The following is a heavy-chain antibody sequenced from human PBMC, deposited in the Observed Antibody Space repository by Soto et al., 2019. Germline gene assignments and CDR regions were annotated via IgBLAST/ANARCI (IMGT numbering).Heavy chain of an antibody. CDR3: ARGVAGSGFDL. V-gene: IGHV6-1*01. Sequence: PXHTLSLTFAISGDSFSSNTAAWNWIRSSPSRGLEWLGRTYYRSNWRHDYAVSVKSRITVNPDTSKNHFSLQLNSVTPDDTAVYYCARGVAGSGFDLWGQGTLVTGSS. D-gene: IGHD6-19*01. CDR2: TYYRSNWRH. CDR1: GDSFSSNTAA. J-gene: IGHJ4*02.